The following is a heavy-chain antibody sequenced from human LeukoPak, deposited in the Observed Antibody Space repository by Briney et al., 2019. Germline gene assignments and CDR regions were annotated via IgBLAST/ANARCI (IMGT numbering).Heavy chain of an antibody. CDR1: GFTFSSYE. V-gene: IGHV3-48*03. J-gene: IGHJ4*02. CDR3: ASSTPLTSFDY. CDR2: ISSSGSTI. Sequence: PGGSVRLSCAASGFTFSSYEMNWVRQAPGKGLEWVSYISSSGSTIYYADSVKGRFTISRDNAKNSLYLQMNSLRAEDTAVYYCASSTPLTSFDYWGQGTLVTVSS. D-gene: IGHD3-10*01.